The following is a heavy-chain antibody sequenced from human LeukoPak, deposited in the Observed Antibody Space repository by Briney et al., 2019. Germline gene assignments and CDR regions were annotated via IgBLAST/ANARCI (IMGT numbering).Heavy chain of an antibody. D-gene: IGHD3-22*01. CDR3: ARSYYYESSGYGDFDY. CDR1: GGSFSGYY. Sequence: SETLSLTCAVYGGSFSGYYWSWIRQPPGKGREWIGEINHSGITNYNPSLKSRVTISVDTSKNQFSLKLTSVTAADTAVCYCARSYYYESSGYGDFDYWGQGALVTVSS. CDR2: INHSGIT. V-gene: IGHV4-34*01. J-gene: IGHJ4*02.